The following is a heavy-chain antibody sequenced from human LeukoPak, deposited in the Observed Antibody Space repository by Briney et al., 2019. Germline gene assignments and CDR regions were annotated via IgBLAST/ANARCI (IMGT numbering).Heavy chain of an antibody. J-gene: IGHJ3*02. CDR2: INHSGST. Sequence: SETLSLTCAVYGGSFSGYYWGWIRQPPGKGLEWIGEINHSGSTNYNPSLKSRVTISVDTSKNQFSLKLSSVTAADTAVYYCARGTLRLNAFDIWGQGTMVTVSS. D-gene: IGHD4-17*01. CDR3: ARGTLRLNAFDI. V-gene: IGHV4-34*01. CDR1: GGSFSGYY.